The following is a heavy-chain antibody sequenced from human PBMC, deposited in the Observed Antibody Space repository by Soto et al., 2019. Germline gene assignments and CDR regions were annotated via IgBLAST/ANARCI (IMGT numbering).Heavy chain of an antibody. CDR3: ARHHYYYDSSVYYYFDY. V-gene: IGHV4-39*01. J-gene: IGHJ4*02. Sequence: SETLSLTCTVSGGSISSSSYYWGWIRQPPGKGLEWIGSIYYSGSSYYNPSLKCRVTISVDTSKNQFSLKLSSVTAADTAVYYCARHHYYYDSSVYYYFDYGGQGTLVTVSS. CDR2: IYYSGSS. CDR1: GGSISSSSYY. D-gene: IGHD3-22*01.